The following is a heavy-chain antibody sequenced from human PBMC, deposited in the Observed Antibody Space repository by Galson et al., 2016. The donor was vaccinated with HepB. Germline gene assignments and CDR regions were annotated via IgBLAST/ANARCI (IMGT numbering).Heavy chain of an antibody. D-gene: IGHD5-18*01. CDR2: IFHSGSA. CDR3: ATRHSTDYSDY. CDR1: GGSISSGDYY. V-gene: IGHV4-31*03. Sequence: TLSLTCTVSGGSISSGDYYWSWLRQHPGKGLEWIGHIFHSGSASYNPSLKGRVTISVDTSKNHFSLHLSSVTAADTAVYFCATRHSTDYSDYWGQGTRVTGSS. J-gene: IGHJ4*02.